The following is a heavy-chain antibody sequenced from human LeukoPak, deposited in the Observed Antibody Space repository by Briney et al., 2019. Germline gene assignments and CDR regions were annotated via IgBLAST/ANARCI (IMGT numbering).Heavy chain of an antibody. CDR2: INHSGST. CDR1: GGSFSGYY. CDR3: ARVVGYYYATSSDY. Sequence: SETLSLTCAVYGGSFSGYYWSWIRQPPGKGLEWIGEINHSGSTNYNPSLKSRVTISVDTSKNQFSLKLSSVTAADTAVYYCARVVGYYYATSSDYWGQGTLVTVSS. J-gene: IGHJ4*02. D-gene: IGHD3-22*01. V-gene: IGHV4-34*01.